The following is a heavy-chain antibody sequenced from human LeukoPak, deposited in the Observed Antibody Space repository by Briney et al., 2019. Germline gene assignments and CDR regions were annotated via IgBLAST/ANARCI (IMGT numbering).Heavy chain of an antibody. Sequence: PSETLSLTCTVSGGSISRSNYYWGWIRQPPGKGLEWIGSIYYSDSGKMYYNPSLKSRVTISIDTSKNQISLKLNSVTAADTAVYYCARHFGEIYDSSGHYYLDYWGQGILVTVSS. CDR3: ARHFGEIYDSSGHYYLDY. V-gene: IGHV4-39*07. J-gene: IGHJ4*02. CDR2: IYYSDSGKM. CDR1: GGSISRSNYY. D-gene: IGHD3-22*01.